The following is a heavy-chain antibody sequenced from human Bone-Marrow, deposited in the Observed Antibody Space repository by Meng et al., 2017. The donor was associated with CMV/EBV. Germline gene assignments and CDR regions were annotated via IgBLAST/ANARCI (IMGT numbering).Heavy chain of an antibody. CDR3: ARPRIRGEFDI. Sequence: GESLKISCAASGFTFSSYAMSWVRQAPGKGLEWVSAISGSGGSTYYADSVKGRFTISRDNSKNTLYLQMNSLRAEDTAVHYCARPRIRGEFDIWGQGTMVTVSS. D-gene: IGHD3-16*01. J-gene: IGHJ3*02. CDR2: ISGSGGST. CDR1: GFTFSSYA. V-gene: IGHV3-23*01.